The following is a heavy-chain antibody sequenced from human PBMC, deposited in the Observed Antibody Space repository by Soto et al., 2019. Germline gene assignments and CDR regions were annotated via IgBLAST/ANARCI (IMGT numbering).Heavy chain of an antibody. CDR2: IWYDGSNK. CDR3: ARDRSGYSVNNWFDP. V-gene: IGHV3-33*01. Sequence: QVQLVESGGGVVQPGRSLRLSCAASGFTFSSYGMHWVRQAPGKGLEWVAVIWYDGSNKYYADSVKGRFTISRDNSKNTLYLQMNILRAEDTAVYYCARDRSGYSVNNWFDPWGQGTLVTVSS. CDR1: GFTFSSYG. J-gene: IGHJ5*02. D-gene: IGHD5-18*01.